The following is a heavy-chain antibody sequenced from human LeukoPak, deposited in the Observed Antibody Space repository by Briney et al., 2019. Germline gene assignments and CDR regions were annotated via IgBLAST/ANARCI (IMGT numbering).Heavy chain of an antibody. CDR2: IYTSGST. D-gene: IGHD5-18*01. J-gene: IGHJ3*02. CDR1: GGSISSYY. CDR3: ARGFVDTAMGDAFDI. V-gene: IGHV4-4*07. Sequence: PSETLYLTCTVSGGSISSYYCSWIRQPAGKGLEWIGRIYTSGSTNYNPSLKSRVTMSVDTSKNQFSLKLSSMTAADTAVYYCARGFVDTAMGDAFDIWGQGTMVTVSS.